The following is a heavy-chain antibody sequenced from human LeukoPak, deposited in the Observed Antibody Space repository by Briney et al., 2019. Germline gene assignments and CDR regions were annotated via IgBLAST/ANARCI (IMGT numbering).Heavy chain of an antibody. J-gene: IGHJ6*03. Sequence: SETLSLTCTVSGGSISSYYWSWIRQPAGKGLEWIGRIYTSGSTNYNPSLKSRVTMSVDTSKNQFSLKLSSVTAADTAVYYCARGYVTTVTDYYYYYMDVWGKGTTVTVSS. CDR2: IYTSGST. D-gene: IGHD4-11*01. CDR3: ARGYVTTVTDYYYYYMDV. CDR1: GGSISSYY. V-gene: IGHV4-4*07.